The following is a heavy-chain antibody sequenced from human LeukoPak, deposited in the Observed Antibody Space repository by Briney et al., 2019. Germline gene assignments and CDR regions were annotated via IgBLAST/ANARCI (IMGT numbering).Heavy chain of an antibody. CDR2: INHSGDT. CDR3: ARGPGTLGLSP. J-gene: IGHJ5*02. CDR1: GGSFTNYY. Sequence: SETLSLTCNVSGGSFTNYYWSWIRQTPGKGLEWIGQINHSGDTSYNPSLRSRMTLSVDRSKNQFSLKVTSVTAADTGVYYCARGPGTLGLSPWGQGTLVTVSS. D-gene: IGHD1-7*01. V-gene: IGHV4-34*01.